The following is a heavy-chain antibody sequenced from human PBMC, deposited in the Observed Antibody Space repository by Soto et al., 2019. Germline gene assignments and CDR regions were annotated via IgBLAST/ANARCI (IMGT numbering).Heavy chain of an antibody. Sequence: QAQLVQSGAEVKKPGASVNISCKASGYKFSTYGITWVRQAPGRGLEWMGWIGATNGNTNYAPKLQGIVTMTVDPSARSASLGLSRLTSDDTATYCCARVGQWCNGGKCYSSRYYGMDIGGQGTPVADSS. CDR3: ARVGQWCNGGKCYSSRYYGMDI. CDR1: GYKFSTYG. J-gene: IGHJ6*02. D-gene: IGHD2-15*01. V-gene: IGHV1-18*01. CDR2: IGATNGNT.